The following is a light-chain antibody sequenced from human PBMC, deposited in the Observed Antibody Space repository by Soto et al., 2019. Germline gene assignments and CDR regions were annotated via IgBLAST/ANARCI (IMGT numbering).Light chain of an antibody. CDR1: QNIRNL. J-gene: IGKJ1*01. CDR2: DAS. Sequence: DIQLTQSPSTLSAAVGDSVTITCRASQNIRNLLAWYQQKPGKAPKPLIYDASTLKTGVPSRLSGSGSGTDFTLTINYLQSEDFATYYCQHYYNFPWTFGQGTKVDIK. CDR3: QHYYNFPWT. V-gene: IGKV1-5*01.